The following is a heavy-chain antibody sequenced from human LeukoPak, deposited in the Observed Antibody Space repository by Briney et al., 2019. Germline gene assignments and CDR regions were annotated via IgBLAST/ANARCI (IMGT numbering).Heavy chain of an antibody. J-gene: IGHJ4*02. Sequence: SETLSLTYAVDAPFFNVGYGSWVRQPPGKGLEWIGEINHSGSTNYNPSLKSRVTISVDTSKNQFSLKLSSVTAADTAVYYCARPTTTGDDYCGQGTLVTVSS. CDR1: APFFNVGY. V-gene: IGHV4-34*01. CDR3: ARPTTTGDDY. CDR2: INHSGST. D-gene: IGHD3-16*01.